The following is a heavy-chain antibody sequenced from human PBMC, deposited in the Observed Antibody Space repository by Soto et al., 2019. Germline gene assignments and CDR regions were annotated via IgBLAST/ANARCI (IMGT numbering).Heavy chain of an antibody. J-gene: IGHJ4*02. V-gene: IGHV3-72*01. Sequence: EVQLVESGGGLVQPGGSLRLSCAASGFTFSDHYMDWVRQAPGKGLEWVGGTRNKANSYTTEYAASVKGRFTISRDDSKNSLYLQMNSLKTEDTAVYYCARRPTVTQNYFDYWGQGTLVTVSS. D-gene: IGHD4-17*01. CDR3: ARRPTVTQNYFDY. CDR1: GFTFSDHY. CDR2: TRNKANSYTT.